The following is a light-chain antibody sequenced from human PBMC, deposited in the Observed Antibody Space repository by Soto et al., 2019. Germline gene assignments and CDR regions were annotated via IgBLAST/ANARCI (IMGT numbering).Light chain of an antibody. J-gene: IGKJ3*01. CDR3: YQYYTSPHT. Sequence: EIVLTQSPGTLSLSPGETATLSCTTSQTISRDDLAWYQQRPGQAPRLLVSATSRRATGIPDRFYGYGSGTDFTLTISSLEPEDFGVYYCYQYYTSPHTFGPGTRVDIK. CDR1: QTISRDD. V-gene: IGKV3-20*01. CDR2: ATS.